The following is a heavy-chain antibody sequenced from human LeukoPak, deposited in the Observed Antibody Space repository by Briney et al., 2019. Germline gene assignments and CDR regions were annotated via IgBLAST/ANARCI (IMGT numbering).Heavy chain of an antibody. D-gene: IGHD2-2*02. CDR2: IIPIFGTA. CDR3: ARVVVPAAITYAFDI. CDR1: GGTFSSYA. J-gene: IGHJ3*02. V-gene: IGHV1-69*13. Sequence: GASVKVSCKASGGTFSSYALSWVRQAPGQGPEWMRGIIPIFGTAKYAQKFQGRVTITADESTHTAYMELSSLRSEDTAVFYCARVVVPAAITYAFDIWGQGTMVTVSS.